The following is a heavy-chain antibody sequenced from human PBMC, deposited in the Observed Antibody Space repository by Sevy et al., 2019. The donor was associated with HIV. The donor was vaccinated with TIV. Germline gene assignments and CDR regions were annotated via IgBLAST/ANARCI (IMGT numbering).Heavy chain of an antibody. Sequence: GGSLRLSCAASGFTFNKYLMHWVRQVPGKGLVWVSQIKHDGSSTTYADSVKGRFTISRDNAKNTVSLALNSLRVEETGVYFCAREGVDFWSGPVDFYYGMDVWGQGATVTVSS. D-gene: IGHD3-3*01. J-gene: IGHJ6*02. CDR2: IKHDGSST. CDR3: AREGVDFWSGPVDFYYGMDV. V-gene: IGHV3-74*01. CDR1: GFTFNKYL.